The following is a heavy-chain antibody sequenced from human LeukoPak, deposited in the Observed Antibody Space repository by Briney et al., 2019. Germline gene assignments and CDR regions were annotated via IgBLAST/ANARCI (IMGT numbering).Heavy chain of an antibody. D-gene: IGHD2-21*02. CDR2: MNPNSGNT. Sequence: ASVKVSCKASGYTFTSYDINWVRQAAGQGLEWMGWMNPNSGNTGYAQKFQGRVTMTRNTSISTAYMELSSLRSENTAVYYCARVAEGIVGVTAVCDYWGQGTLVTVSS. CDR1: GYTFTSYD. V-gene: IGHV1-8*01. J-gene: IGHJ4*02. CDR3: ARVAEGIVGVTAVCDY.